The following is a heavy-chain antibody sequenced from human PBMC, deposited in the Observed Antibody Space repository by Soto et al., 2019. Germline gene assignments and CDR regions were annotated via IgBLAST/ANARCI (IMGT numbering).Heavy chain of an antibody. CDR3: ARIKLLWFGELPEAPFDY. CDR1: GYTFTSYA. D-gene: IGHD3-10*01. V-gene: IGHV1-3*01. Sequence: ASVKVSCKASGYTFTSYAMHWVRQAPGQRLEWMGWINAGNGNTKYSQKFQGRVTITRDTSASTAYMELSSLRSEGTAVYYCARIKLLWFGELPEAPFDYWGQGTLVTVSS. J-gene: IGHJ4*02. CDR2: INAGNGNT.